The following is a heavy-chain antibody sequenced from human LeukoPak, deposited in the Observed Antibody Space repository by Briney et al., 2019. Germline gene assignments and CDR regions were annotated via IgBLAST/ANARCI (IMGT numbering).Heavy chain of an antibody. CDR3: ARVYSTNYYGSGDRPFLFDY. V-gene: IGHV1-18*01. J-gene: IGHJ4*02. D-gene: IGHD3-10*01. CDR1: GCTFTSYG. Sequence: ASVKVSCKASGCTFTSYGFSWVRQAPGQGLEWLGWISTYYGNTHYAQQLQDRVTMTTDTSTSTAYMELPSLRSDDTAVYYCARVYSTNYYGSGDRPFLFDYWGQGTVVTVSS. CDR2: ISTYYGNT.